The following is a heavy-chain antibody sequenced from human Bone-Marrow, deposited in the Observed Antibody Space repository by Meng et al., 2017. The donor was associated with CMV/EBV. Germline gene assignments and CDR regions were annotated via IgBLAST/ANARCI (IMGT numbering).Heavy chain of an antibody. Sequence: LAGAASGFTFSAYDMAWVRQAPGKGLEWVSTLSEGGTRTYYSASVKGRFTISRDNSKNIVFLQMNSLGAEDTAMYYCAKRDRGPIDYWGQGTLVTVSS. J-gene: IGHJ4*02. D-gene: IGHD1-14*01. CDR1: GFTFSAYD. CDR3: AKRDRGPIDY. CDR2: LSEGGTRT. V-gene: IGHV3-23*01.